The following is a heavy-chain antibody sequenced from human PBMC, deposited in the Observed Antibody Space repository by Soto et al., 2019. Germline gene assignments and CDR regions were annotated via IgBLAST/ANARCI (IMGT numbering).Heavy chain of an antibody. V-gene: IGHV4-31*03. J-gene: IGHJ4*02. CDR3: ARASYSNYAYFDY. Sequence: SETLSLTCTVSGGSISSGGYYWSWIRQHPGKGLEWIGYIYYSGSTYYNPSLKSRVTISVDTSKNQFSLKLSSVTAADTAVYYCARASYSNYAYFDYWGQGTLVNVSS. CDR1: GGSISSGGYY. CDR2: IYYSGST. D-gene: IGHD4-4*01.